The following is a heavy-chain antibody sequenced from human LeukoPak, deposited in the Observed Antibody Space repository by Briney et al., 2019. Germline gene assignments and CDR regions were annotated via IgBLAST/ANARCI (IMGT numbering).Heavy chain of an antibody. CDR3: ARDLYGDYSLDF. CDR2: ISTTATYI. V-gene: IGHV3-21*01. J-gene: IGHJ4*02. D-gene: IGHD4-17*01. Sequence: GEALRLSCEASGFTFTSYAMNWVRQAPGRGLEWVSSISTTATYISYADSVKGRFTISRGNAKSSLYLQMNNLRAEDTAVYYCARDLYGDYSLDFWGPGTLVIVSS. CDR1: GFTFTSYA.